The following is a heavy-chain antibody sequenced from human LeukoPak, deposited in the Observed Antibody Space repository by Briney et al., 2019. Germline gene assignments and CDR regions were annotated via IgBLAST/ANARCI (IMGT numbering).Heavy chain of an antibody. D-gene: IGHD4-23*01. CDR1: GGTFSSYA. V-gene: IGHV1-69*04. CDR2: IIPILGIA. J-gene: IGHJ2*01. Sequence: SVKVSCKASGGTFSSYAISWVRQAPGQGLDWMGRIIPILGIANYAQKFQGRVTITADKSTSTAFMEPSTLRSEDAAVYYCARAEDDYGGKVGTWYFDLWGRGTLVTVSS. CDR3: ARAEDDYGGKVGTWYFDL.